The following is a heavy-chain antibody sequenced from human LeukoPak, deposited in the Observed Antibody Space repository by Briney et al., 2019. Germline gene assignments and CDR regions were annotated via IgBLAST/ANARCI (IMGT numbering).Heavy chain of an antibody. CDR2: ISGSGGST. D-gene: IGHD4-17*01. Sequence: GGSLRLSCAASGFTFSIYAMSWVRQAPGKGLEWVSAISGSGGSTYYADSVKGRFTISRDNSKNTLYLQMNSLRAEDTAVYYCAKDKLSPYYGGPYYFDYWGQGTLVTVSS. CDR3: AKDKLSPYYGGPYYFDY. CDR1: GFTFSIYA. V-gene: IGHV3-23*01. J-gene: IGHJ4*02.